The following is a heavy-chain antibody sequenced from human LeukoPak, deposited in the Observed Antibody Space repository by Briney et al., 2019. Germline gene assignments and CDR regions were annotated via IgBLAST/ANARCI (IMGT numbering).Heavy chain of an antibody. CDR3: SLGGNSPNYYYYYGMDV. J-gene: IGHJ6*02. CDR1: GFTFSSYW. D-gene: IGHD4-23*01. Sequence: GGSLRLSCAASGFTFSSYWMHWVRQAPGKGLVWVSRINSDGSSTSYADSVKGRFTISRDNAKNTLYLQMNSLRAEDTAVYYCSLGGNSPNYYYYYGMDVWGQGTTVTVPS. CDR2: INSDGSST. V-gene: IGHV3-74*01.